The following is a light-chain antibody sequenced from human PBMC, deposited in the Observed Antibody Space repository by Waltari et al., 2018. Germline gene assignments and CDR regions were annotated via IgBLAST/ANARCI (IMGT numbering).Light chain of an antibody. CDR3: ALYMGGGIWV. CDR1: SGSVSTSYY. Sequence: QTVVTQEPSFSVSPGGTVTLTCGLSSGSVSTSYYPNWYQQTPGQAPRTLIYTTNTRSSGVPDRFSGSILGNKAALTITGAQADDESDYYCALYMGGGIWVFGGGTKLTVL. CDR2: TTN. V-gene: IGLV8-61*01. J-gene: IGLJ3*02.